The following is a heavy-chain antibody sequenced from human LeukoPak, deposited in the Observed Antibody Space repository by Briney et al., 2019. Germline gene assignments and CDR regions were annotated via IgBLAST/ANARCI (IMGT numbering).Heavy chain of an antibody. D-gene: IGHD3-22*01. CDR1: GFTVSSNY. V-gene: IGHV3-53*01. J-gene: IGHJ4*02. CDR3: AGGKPYYDSSGSDY. CDR2: IYSGGST. Sequence: QTGGSLRLSCAASGFTVSSNYMSWVRQAPGKGLEWVSVIYSGGSTYYADSVKGRFTISRDNSKNTLYLQMNSLRAEDTAVYYCAGGKPYYDSSGSDYWGQGTLVTVSS.